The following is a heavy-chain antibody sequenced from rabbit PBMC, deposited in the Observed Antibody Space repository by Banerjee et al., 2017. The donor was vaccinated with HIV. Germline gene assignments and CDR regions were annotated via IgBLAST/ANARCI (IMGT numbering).Heavy chain of an antibody. CDR2: ITSGGT. J-gene: IGHJ4*01. CDR3: ARWVGGVVDSFNL. Sequence: QSLEESGGDLVKPGASLTLTCTASGFDFSSNAMSWVRQAPGKGLEWIGFITSGGTYYASWVNGRFTITKTSSTTVTLQMTSLTAADTATYFCARWVGGVVDSFNLWGQGTLVTVS. CDR1: GFDFSSNA. V-gene: IGHV1S40*01. D-gene: IGHD5-1*01.